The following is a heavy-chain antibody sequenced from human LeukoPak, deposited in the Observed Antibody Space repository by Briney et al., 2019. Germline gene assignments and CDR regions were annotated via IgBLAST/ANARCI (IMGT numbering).Heavy chain of an antibody. V-gene: IGHV1-69*05. Sequence: SVKVSCKASGGTFSSYAISWVRQAPGQGLEWMGRIIPIFGTANYAQKFQGRVTITTDESTSTAYLELSSLRSEDTAVYYCAYCSGGSCSFPTEPDPWGQGTLVTVSS. CDR2: IIPIFGTA. CDR1: GGTFSSYA. D-gene: IGHD2-15*01. J-gene: IGHJ5*02. CDR3: AYCSGGSCSFPTEPDP.